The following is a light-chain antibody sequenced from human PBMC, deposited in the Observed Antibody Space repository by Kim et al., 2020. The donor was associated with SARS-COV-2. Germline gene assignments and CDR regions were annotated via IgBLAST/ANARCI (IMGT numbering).Light chain of an antibody. J-gene: IGLJ2*01. V-gene: IGLV1-40*01. Sequence: QRVTISCNGCTANVGAGYGVHWYQPLPGTAPKLRSYGNSNRPSGVPDRFSGSKSGTSASLAITGLQAEDEADYYCQSYDSSLSGSVFGGGTQLTVL. CDR2: GNS. CDR3: QSYDSSLSGSV. CDR1: TANVGAGYG.